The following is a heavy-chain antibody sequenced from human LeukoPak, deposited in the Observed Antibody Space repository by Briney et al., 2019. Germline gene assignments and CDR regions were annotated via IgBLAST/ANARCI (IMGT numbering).Heavy chain of an antibody. J-gene: IGHJ4*02. CDR2: IYYSGST. CDR1: GGSISSSSYY. CDR3: VKSGGYGLIDY. V-gene: IGHV4-39*01. D-gene: IGHD6-19*01. Sequence: PSETLSLTCTVSGGSISSSSYYWGWIRQPPGKGLEWIGSIYYSGSTYYNPALKSRVTISVDTSKNQFSLRLSSVTAADTAMYYCVKSGGYGLIDYWGQGTLVTVSS.